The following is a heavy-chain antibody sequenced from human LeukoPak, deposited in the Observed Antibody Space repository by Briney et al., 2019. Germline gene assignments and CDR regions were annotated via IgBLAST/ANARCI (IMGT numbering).Heavy chain of an antibody. Sequence: SVNVSSKASGGTFSSYAISWVRQAPGQGLEWMGGIIPIFGTANYAQKFQGRVTITADESTSTAYMELSSLRSEDTAVYYCARGTTVVTSNYYYMDVWGKGTTVTVSS. J-gene: IGHJ6*03. CDR3: ARGTTVVTSNYYYMDV. CDR1: GGTFSSYA. V-gene: IGHV1-69*13. CDR2: IIPIFGTA. D-gene: IGHD4-23*01.